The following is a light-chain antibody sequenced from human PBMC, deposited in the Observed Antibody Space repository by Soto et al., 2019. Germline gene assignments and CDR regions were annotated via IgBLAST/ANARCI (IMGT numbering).Light chain of an antibody. J-gene: IGLJ2*01. CDR3: GTWDSSLSAVV. Sequence: QSVLTQPPSVSAAPGQTVTISCSGGISNIGHNYVSWYQQVPGTAPKLLIKDNDKRPSEIPDRFSGSKSGTSATLDITGLQTGDEANYYCGTWDSSLSAVVFGGGTKLTVL. CDR1: ISNIGHNY. V-gene: IGLV1-51*01. CDR2: DND.